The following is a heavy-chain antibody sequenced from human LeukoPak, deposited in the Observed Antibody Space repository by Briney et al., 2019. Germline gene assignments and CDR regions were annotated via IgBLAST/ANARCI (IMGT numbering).Heavy chain of an antibody. Sequence: GASVKVSCKASGYTFTTYDINWVRQATGQGLEWMGWMNPNSGNTGYAQKFQGRVTMTRNTSISTAYMELSSLRSEDTAVYYCARGRRGGGYYFTTPWGQGTLVTVSS. J-gene: IGHJ5*02. CDR2: MNPNSGNT. D-gene: IGHD3-22*01. CDR3: ARGRRGGGYYFTTP. CDR1: GYTFTTYD. V-gene: IGHV1-8*01.